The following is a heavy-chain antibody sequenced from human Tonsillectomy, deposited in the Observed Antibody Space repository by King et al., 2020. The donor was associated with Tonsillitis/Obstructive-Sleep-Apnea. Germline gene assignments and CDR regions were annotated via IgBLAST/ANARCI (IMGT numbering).Heavy chain of an antibody. V-gene: IGHV1-2*02. J-gene: IGHJ4*02. CDR3: ASGRGMGTPESGVVDY. Sequence: QLVQSGAEVKKPGASVKVSCKASGYTFTGYYMHWVRQAPGQGLEWMGWNNPNSGGTNYAQKFQGRVTMTRDTSISTASMELSRLRSDEPAVYYCASGRGMGTPESGVVDYWGAGTLVTVSS. CDR1: GYTFTGYY. CDR2: NNPNSGGT. D-gene: IGHD5-24*01.